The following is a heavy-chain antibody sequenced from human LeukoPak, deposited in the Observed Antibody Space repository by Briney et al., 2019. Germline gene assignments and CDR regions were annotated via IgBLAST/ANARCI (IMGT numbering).Heavy chain of an antibody. CDR2: IGHTGVTT. Sequence: GGSLRLSCTASGFTFSTYEMNWVRQAPGKGLEYIAYIGHTGVTTYYSDSVKGRFTVSRDNAKNSLYLEMNGLRAEASAVYFCARDLWGGATPLEYWGQGTLVTVST. CDR3: ARDLWGGATPLEY. CDR1: GFTFSTYE. D-gene: IGHD1-26*01. V-gene: IGHV3-48*03. J-gene: IGHJ4*02.